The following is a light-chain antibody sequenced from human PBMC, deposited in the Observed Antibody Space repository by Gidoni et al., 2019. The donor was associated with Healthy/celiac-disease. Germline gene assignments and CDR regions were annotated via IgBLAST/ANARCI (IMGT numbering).Light chain of an antibody. CDR3: QQLNSYPGYT. Sequence: DIQLTQSPSFLSASVGDRVTITCRASQGISSYLAWYQQKPRKAPKLLIYAASTLQSGVPSRFSGSGSGTEFTLTISSLQPEDFATYYCQQLNSYPGYTFXXXTKLEIK. CDR2: AAS. CDR1: QGISSY. J-gene: IGKJ2*01. V-gene: IGKV1-9*01.